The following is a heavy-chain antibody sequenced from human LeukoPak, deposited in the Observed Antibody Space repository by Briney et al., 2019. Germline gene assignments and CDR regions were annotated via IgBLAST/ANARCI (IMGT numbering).Heavy chain of an antibody. CDR3: ARYRPRYCTNGVCSQTFDY. J-gene: IGHJ4*02. CDR2: INHSGST. D-gene: IGHD2-8*01. V-gene: IGHV4-34*01. Sequence: SETLSLTCDVYGGSFSGYYWSWIRQPPGKGLEWIGEINHSGSTNYNPSLKSRVTISVDTSKNQFSLKLSSVTAADTAVYYCARYRPRYCTNGVCSQTFDYWGQGTLVTVSS. CDR1: GGSFSGYY.